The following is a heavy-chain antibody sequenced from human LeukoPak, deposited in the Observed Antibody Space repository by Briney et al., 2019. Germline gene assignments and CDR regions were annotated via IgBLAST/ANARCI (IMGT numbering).Heavy chain of an antibody. D-gene: IGHD2-15*01. J-gene: IGHJ4*02. CDR3: ARRIAGSGVDY. V-gene: IGHV3-23*01. Sequence: GGSLRLSCAASGFTFSSYDMSWVRQAPGMGLEWVSTINRSGENTYYADSVKGRFTISRDNSKNTLYLQMNSLRAEDTAVYYCARRIAGSGVDYWGQGTLVTVSS. CDR2: INRSGENT. CDR1: GFTFSSYD.